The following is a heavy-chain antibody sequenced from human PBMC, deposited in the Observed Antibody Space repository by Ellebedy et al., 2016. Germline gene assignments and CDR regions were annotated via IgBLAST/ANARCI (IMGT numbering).Heavy chain of an antibody. V-gene: IGHV4-39*01. CDR1: GASLTGGGYF. J-gene: IGHJ6*03. CDR3: ARQSTDGPYTKIYYFFMDV. Sequence: SETLSLTXTVSGASLTGGGYFWGWIRQPPGKGLEWIGSIYYSGSTYYTGDTYYSPSLRSRVTISVDTSKNQFSLRLNSVTAADTAVYYCARQSTDGPYTKIYYFFMDVWGKGTTVTVS. CDR2: IYYSGST. D-gene: IGHD2-2*02.